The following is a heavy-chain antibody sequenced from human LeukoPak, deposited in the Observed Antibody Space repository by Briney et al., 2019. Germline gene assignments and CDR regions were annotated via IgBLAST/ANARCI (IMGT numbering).Heavy chain of an antibody. CDR2: IYHSGST. CDR3: ARNRRYYYDSSGPYYFDY. Sequence: PSETLSLTCTVSGGSISSSSYYWGWIRQPPGKGLEWIGSIYHSGSTNYNPSLKSRVTLSVDTSKNQFSLKLSSVTAADTAVYYCARNRRYYYDSSGPYYFDYWGQGTLVTVSS. CDR1: GGSISSSSYY. V-gene: IGHV4-39*07. D-gene: IGHD3-22*01. J-gene: IGHJ4*02.